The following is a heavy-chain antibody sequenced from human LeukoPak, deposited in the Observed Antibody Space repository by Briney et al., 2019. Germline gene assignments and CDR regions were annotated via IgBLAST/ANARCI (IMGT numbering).Heavy chain of an antibody. V-gene: IGHV3-23*01. CDR1: GFTLGAVA. D-gene: IGHD4-17*01. J-gene: IGHJ3*02. CDR3: ARDPNGDYIGAFDM. Sequence: GGSLRPSCPPSGFTLGAVAMVWAGLAQGKGPDGESAIRGGGTSEFYADSVKGRFRISRDNSKDTLFLQMNSLRAEDTSVYYCARDPNGDYIGAFDMWGPGTMVTVSS. CDR2: IRGGGTSE.